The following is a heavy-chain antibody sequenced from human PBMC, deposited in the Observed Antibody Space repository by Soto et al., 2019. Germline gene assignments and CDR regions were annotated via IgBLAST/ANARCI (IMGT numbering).Heavy chain of an antibody. Sequence: HPGGSLRLSCAASGFTFSSYGMHWVRQAPGKGLEWVAVISYDGSNKYYADSVKGRFTISRDNSKNTLYLQMNSLRAEDTAVYYCAKLIQDIVVVVAATPNAFDIWGQGTMVTVSS. D-gene: IGHD2-15*01. CDR1: GFTFSSYG. J-gene: IGHJ3*02. CDR2: ISYDGSNK. V-gene: IGHV3-30*18. CDR3: AKLIQDIVVVVAATPNAFDI.